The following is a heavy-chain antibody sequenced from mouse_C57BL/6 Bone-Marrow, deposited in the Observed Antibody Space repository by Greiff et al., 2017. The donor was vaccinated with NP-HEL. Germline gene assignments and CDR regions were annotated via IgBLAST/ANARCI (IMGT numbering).Heavy chain of an antibody. Sequence: EVQLQQSGPVLVKPGASVKMSCKASGYTFTDYYMNWVKQSHGKSLEWIGVINPYNGGTSYNQKFKGKATLTVDKSSSTAYMELNSLTSEDSAVYYCASPGYYGTPFAYWGQGTLVTVSA. V-gene: IGHV1-19*01. CDR3: ASPGYYGTPFAY. CDR2: INPYNGGT. D-gene: IGHD1-2*01. J-gene: IGHJ3*01. CDR1: GYTFTDYY.